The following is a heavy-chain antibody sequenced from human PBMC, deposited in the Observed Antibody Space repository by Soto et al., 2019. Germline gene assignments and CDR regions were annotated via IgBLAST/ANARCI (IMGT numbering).Heavy chain of an antibody. CDR1: GGSISSYY. CDR3: ARLAPGSSCSSTSCYATPYYYYYMDV. CDR2: IYYSGST. D-gene: IGHD2-2*01. Sequence: SETLSLTCTVSGGSISSYYWSWIRQPPGKGLEWIGYIYYSGSTNYNPSLKSRVTISVDTSKNQFSLKLSSVTAADTAVYYCARLAPGSSCSSTSCYATPYYYYYMDVWGKGTTVTVSS. J-gene: IGHJ6*03. V-gene: IGHV4-59*08.